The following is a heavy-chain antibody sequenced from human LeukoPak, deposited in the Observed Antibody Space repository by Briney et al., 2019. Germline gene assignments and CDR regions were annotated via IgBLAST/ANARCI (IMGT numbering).Heavy chain of an antibody. CDR3: AKDHTPGYSSGWYEVDY. Sequence: GGSLRLSCAASGLTFSSYAMSWVRQAPGKGLEWVSAISGSGGSTYYADSVKGRFTISRDNSKDTLYLQMNSLRAEDTAVYYCAKDHTPGYSSGWYEVDYWGQGTLVTVSS. D-gene: IGHD6-19*01. V-gene: IGHV3-23*01. CDR2: ISGSGGST. CDR1: GLTFSSYA. J-gene: IGHJ4*02.